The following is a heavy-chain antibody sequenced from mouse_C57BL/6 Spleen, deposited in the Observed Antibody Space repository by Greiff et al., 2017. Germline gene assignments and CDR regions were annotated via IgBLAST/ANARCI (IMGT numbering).Heavy chain of an antibody. CDR2: IDPETGGT. Sequence: VKLQESGAELVRPGASVTLSCKASGYTFTDYEMHWVKQTPVHGLEWIGAIDPETGGTAYNQKFKGKAILTADKSSSTAYMELRSLTSEDSAVYYCTRSSGSSLFDYWGQGTTLTVSS. V-gene: IGHV1-15*01. CDR1: GYTFTDYE. J-gene: IGHJ2*01. CDR3: TRSSGSSLFDY. D-gene: IGHD1-1*01.